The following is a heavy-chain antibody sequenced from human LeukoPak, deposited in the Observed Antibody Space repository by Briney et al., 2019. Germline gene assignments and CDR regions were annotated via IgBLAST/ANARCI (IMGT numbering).Heavy chain of an antibody. CDR2: MNPNSGNT. D-gene: IGHD3-22*01. Sequence: ASVKVSCKASGYTFTSYDINWVRQATGQGLEWMGWMNPNSGNTGYAQKFQGRVTITRNTSISTAYMELSSLRSEDTAVYYCARVASYYDSSGYSEYFQHWGQGTLVTVSS. CDR3: ARVASYYDSSGYSEYFQH. V-gene: IGHV1-8*03. CDR1: GYTFTSYD. J-gene: IGHJ1*01.